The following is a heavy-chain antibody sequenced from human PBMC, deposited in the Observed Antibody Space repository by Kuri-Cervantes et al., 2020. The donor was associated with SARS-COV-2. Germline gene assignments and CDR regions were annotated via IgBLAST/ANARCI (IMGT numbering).Heavy chain of an antibody. CDR1: GGSFSGYY. Sequence: SETLSLTCAAYGGSFSGYYWSWIRQPPGKGLEWIGEINHSGSTNYNPSLKRRVTISVDTSKNQFSLKLSSVTAADTAVYYCARQYNDFWSGYSASPSRAFDIWGQGTMVTVSS. J-gene: IGHJ3*02. V-gene: IGHV4-34*01. D-gene: IGHD3-3*01. CDR3: ARQYNDFWSGYSASPSRAFDI. CDR2: INHSGST.